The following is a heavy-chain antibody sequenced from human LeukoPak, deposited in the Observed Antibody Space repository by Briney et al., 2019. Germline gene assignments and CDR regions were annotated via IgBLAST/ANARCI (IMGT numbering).Heavy chain of an antibody. J-gene: IGHJ4*02. D-gene: IGHD6-19*01. CDR2: IYYSGSN. CDR1: GGSISNTGYY. V-gene: IGHV4-39*01. Sequence: SETLSLTCTVSGGSISNTGYYCAWIRQPPGKGLEWIGNIYYSGSNYCNPSLKSRLTMSVDTFKNQFSLKLTSVTAADAAVYYCAKLNTSGWYFDYWGQGTLVTVSS. CDR3: AKLNTSGWYFDY.